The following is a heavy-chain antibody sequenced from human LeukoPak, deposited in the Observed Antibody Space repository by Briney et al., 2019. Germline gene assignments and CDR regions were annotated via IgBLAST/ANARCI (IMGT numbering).Heavy chain of an antibody. J-gene: IGHJ4*02. CDR1: GGSMTTHH. V-gene: IGHV4-59*11. D-gene: IGHD5-18*01. CDR2: VFDSGRT. CDR3: TTNKRGDIFGYFDF. Sequence: KPSETLSLTCTVSGGSMTTHHWNWIRQTPGKGLEWIGYVFDSGRTKVNPSLTSRVTLSTDTSKNQLSLRLSSVTAADTAVYYCTTNKRGDIFGYFDFRGQGILVTVSS.